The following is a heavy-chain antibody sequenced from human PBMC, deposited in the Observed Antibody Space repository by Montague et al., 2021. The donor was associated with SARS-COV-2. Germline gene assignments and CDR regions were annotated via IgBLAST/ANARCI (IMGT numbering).Heavy chain of an antibody. J-gene: IGHJ6*02. D-gene: IGHD4-11*01. Sequence: SETLSLTCAVYGGSFSGYYWTWIRQSPRKGLEWLGEINHSGSTNYNPSLKSRVTISVDTSKNQFSLKLSSVTAADTAVYYCACGEITTRGLIYYYDMDVWGQGTTVTVSS. CDR3: ACGEITTRGLIYYYDMDV. CDR1: GGSFSGYY. V-gene: IGHV4-34*01. CDR2: INHSGST.